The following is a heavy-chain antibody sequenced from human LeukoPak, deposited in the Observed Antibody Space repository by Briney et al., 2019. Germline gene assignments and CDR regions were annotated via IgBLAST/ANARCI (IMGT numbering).Heavy chain of an antibody. D-gene: IGHD3-22*01. V-gene: IGHV3-48*01. CDR3: ARGAYYYED. Sequence: GGSLRLSCAASGFTFSSHSMNWVRQAPGKGLEWVSYISSSSSTIYYADSVKGRFAISRDNAKNSLYLQMNSLRAEDTAVYYCARGAYYYEDWGQGTLVTVSS. CDR1: GFTFSSHS. J-gene: IGHJ4*02. CDR2: ISSSSSTI.